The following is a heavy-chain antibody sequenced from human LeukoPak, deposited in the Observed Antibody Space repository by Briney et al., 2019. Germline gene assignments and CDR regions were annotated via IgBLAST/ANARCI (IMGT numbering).Heavy chain of an antibody. V-gene: IGHV1-18*04. CDR2: ISAYNGNT. J-gene: IGHJ5*02. Sequence: ASVKVSCKASGYTFTSYYMHWVRQAPGQGLEWMGWISAYNGNTNYAQKLQGRVTMTTDTSTSTAYMELRSLRSDDTAVYYCARGRGDYVWGSNWFDPWGQGTLVTVSS. CDR3: ARGRGDYVWGSNWFDP. CDR1: GYTFTSYY. D-gene: IGHD3-16*01.